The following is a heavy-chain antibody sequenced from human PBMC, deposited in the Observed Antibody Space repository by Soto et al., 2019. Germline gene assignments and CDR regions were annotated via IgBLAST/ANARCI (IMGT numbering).Heavy chain of an antibody. V-gene: IGHV4-38-2*01. CDR2: IYHSGST. D-gene: IGHD3-22*01. J-gene: IGHJ5*02. Sequence: PSETLSLTCAVSGYSISSGYYWGWIRQPPGKGLEWIGSIYHSGSTYYNPSLKSRVTISVDTSKNQFSLKLSSVTAADTAVYYCASSVVVTLNWFDPWGQGTLVTVSS. CDR3: ASSVVVTLNWFDP. CDR1: GYSISSGYY.